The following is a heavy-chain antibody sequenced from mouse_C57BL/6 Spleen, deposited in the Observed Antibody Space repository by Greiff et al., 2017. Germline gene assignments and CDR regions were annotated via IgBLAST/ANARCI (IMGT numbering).Heavy chain of an antibody. D-gene: IGHD2-3*01. J-gene: IGHJ2*01. CDR3: ARQNDGYYVGFDY. CDR1: GYTFTSYG. V-gene: IGHV1-81*01. Sequence: VQGVESGAELARPGASVKLSCKASGYTFTSYGISWVKQRTGQGLEWIGEIYPRSGNTYYNEKFKGKATLTADKSSSTAYMELRSLTSEDSAVYFCARQNDGYYVGFDYWGQGTTLTVSS. CDR2: IYPRSGNT.